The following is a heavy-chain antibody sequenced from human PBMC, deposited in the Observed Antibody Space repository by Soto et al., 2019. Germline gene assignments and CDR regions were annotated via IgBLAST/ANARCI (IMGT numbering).Heavy chain of an antibody. CDR2: AYYGGST. D-gene: IGHD3-3*01. V-gene: IGHV4-59*12. CDR1: GGSISSYY. J-gene: IGHJ5*02. CDR3: ARGQSANYDFWSGYPKGVWFDP. Sequence: SETLSLTCTVSGGSISSYYWSWIRQPPGKGLEWIGYAYYGGSTYYNPSLKSRVSISVDTSKNQFSLKLSSVTAADTAVYYCARGQSANYDFWSGYPKGVWFDPWGQGTLDTVSS.